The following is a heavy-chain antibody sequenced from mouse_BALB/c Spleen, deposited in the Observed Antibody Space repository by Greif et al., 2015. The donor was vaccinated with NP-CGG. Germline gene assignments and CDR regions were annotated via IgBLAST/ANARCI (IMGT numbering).Heavy chain of an antibody. J-gene: IGHJ3*01. CDR3: AKTTIDYGSRSLAY. CDR1: GYTFTSSW. Sequence: QVQLQQSGSVLVRPGAPVKLSCKASGYTFTSSWMHWAKQRPGQGLEWIGEIHPNSGNTNYNEKFKGKATLTVDTSSSTAYVDLSSLASEDFAVYYCAKTTIDYGSRSLAYWGQGTLVTVSA. CDR2: IHPNSGNT. D-gene: IGHD1-1*01. V-gene: IGHV1S130*01.